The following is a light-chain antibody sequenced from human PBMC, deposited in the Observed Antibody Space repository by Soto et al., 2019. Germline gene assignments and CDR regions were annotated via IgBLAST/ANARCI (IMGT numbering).Light chain of an antibody. J-gene: IGKJ3*01. CDR2: DAS. CDR3: QQYDTLSFT. V-gene: IGKV1-33*01. CDR1: QDISNY. Sequence: DIQMTQSPSSLSASVGDRVTITCQASQDISNYLNWYQQKLGKAPKLLIYDASNLEPGVPSRFSGSGSGTEFIITISSLQPEDIATYYCQQYDTLSFTFGPGTKVDIK.